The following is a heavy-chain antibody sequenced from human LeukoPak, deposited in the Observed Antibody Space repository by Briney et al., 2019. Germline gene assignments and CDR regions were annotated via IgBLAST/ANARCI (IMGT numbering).Heavy chain of an antibody. D-gene: IGHD6-6*01. CDR3: ARVDSSSRYYYYYYYMDV. J-gene: IGHJ6*03. Sequence: ASVKVSCKASGYTFTSYYMHWVRQAPGQGLEWMGIINPSGGSTSYAQKFQGRVTMTRDTSTSTVYMELSSLRSEDTAVYYCARVDSSSRYYYYYYYMDVWGKGTTVTVSS. V-gene: IGHV1-46*01. CDR2: INPSGGST. CDR1: GYTFTSYY.